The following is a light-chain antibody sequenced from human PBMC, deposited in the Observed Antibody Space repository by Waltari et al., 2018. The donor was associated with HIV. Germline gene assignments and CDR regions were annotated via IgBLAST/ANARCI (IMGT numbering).Light chain of an antibody. CDR1: NIGTKS. J-gene: IGLJ3*02. CDR3: QVWDGSSDHWV. Sequence: SYVLTQPPSVSVAPGQTARITWGGDNIGTKSVHWYQQNPGQAPVLVVYDDRDRPSGIPERFSGSNSGNTATLTVSRVEVGDEADYYCQVWDGSSDHWVFGGGTKLTVL. CDR2: DDR. V-gene: IGLV3-21*02.